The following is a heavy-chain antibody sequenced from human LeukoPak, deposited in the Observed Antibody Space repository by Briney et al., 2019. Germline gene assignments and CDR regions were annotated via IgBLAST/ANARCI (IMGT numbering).Heavy chain of an antibody. D-gene: IGHD4-17*01. CDR2: IGSNSGFI. J-gene: IGHJ2*01. CDR1: GFTFSNYS. CDR3: ARYYADYDHWYFDL. Sequence: GGSLRLSCAASGFTFSNYSMNWVRQAPGKGLEWVSSIGSNSGFIYYTDSIKGRFSISRDNAKNSLYLQMNSLRAADTAVYYCARYYADYDHWYFDLWGRGTLVTVSS. V-gene: IGHV3-21*01.